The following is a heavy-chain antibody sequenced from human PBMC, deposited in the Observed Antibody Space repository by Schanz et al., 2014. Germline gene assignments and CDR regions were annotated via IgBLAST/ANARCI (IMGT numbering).Heavy chain of an antibody. CDR3: ARKVRATSGGYYDN. Sequence: EVQLLESGGGLVQPGGSLRLSCAASGFTFSSYAMGWVRQARGKGLEWVSAMNESHSTIYYADSVRGRFTISRDNAENTLFLQMNNMRAEDAAVYYGARKVRATSGGYYDNWGQGTLVIVSS. CDR1: GFTFSSYA. D-gene: IGHD1-26*01. V-gene: IGHV3-23*01. J-gene: IGHJ4*02. CDR2: MNESHSTI.